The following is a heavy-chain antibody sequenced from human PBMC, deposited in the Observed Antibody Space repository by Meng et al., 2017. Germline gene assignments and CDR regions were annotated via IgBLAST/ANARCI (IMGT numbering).Heavy chain of an antibody. CDR1: GGSISSSSYY. CDR2: IYYSGST. CDR3: ARERDGSGSYYNVVDY. Sequence: GSLRLSCTVSGGSISSSSYYWGWIRQPPGKGLEWIGSIYYSGSTYYNPSLKSRVTISVDTSKNQFSLKLSSVTAADTAVYYCARERDGSGSYYNVVDYWGQGTLVTVSS. J-gene: IGHJ4*02. D-gene: IGHD3-10*01. V-gene: IGHV4-39*07.